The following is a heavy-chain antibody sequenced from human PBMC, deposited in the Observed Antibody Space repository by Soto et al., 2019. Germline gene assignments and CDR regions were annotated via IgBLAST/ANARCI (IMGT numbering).Heavy chain of an antibody. CDR1: GYTFTGYY. J-gene: IGHJ4*02. CDR2: INPNSGGT. Sequence: ASVKVSCKASGYTFTGYYMHWVRQAPGQGLEWMGWINPNSGGTNYAQKFQGWVTMTRDTSISTAYMELSRLRSDDTAVYYCARGGPSVEMATTEFDYWGQGTLVTVSS. V-gene: IGHV1-2*04. D-gene: IGHD5-12*01. CDR3: ARGGPSVEMATTEFDY.